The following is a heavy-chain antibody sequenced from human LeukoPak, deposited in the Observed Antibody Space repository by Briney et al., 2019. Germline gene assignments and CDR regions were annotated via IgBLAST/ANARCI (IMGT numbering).Heavy chain of an antibody. CDR1: GYTFTIYD. CDR2: MNPNSGNT. V-gene: IGHV1-8*01. Sequence: ASVTVSFTASGYTFTIYDINWVRQAPGQGLEWMGWMNPNSGNTGYAQQFQGRVTMTRNNSISTAYMELSSLRSEDTAVYYCARGDEITGFDLWGQRTLVTVSS. D-gene: IGHD1-20*01. J-gene: IGHJ5*02. CDR3: ARGDEITGFDL.